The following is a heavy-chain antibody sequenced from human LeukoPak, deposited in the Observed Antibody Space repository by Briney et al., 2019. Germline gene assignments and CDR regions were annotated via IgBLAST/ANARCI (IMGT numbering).Heavy chain of an antibody. D-gene: IGHD6-13*01. CDR1: GDSVSSNSAA. J-gene: IGHJ6*03. V-gene: IGHV6-1*01. CDR3: ARALPIAAAGRYANYYYYYYMDV. Sequence: SQTLSLTCALSGDSVSSNSAAWNWIRQSPSRGLEWLGRTYYRSKWYNDYAVSVKSRITINPDTSKNQFSLQLNSVTPEDTAVYYCARALPIAAAGRYANYYYYYYMDVWGKGTTVTVSS. CDR2: TYYRSKWYN.